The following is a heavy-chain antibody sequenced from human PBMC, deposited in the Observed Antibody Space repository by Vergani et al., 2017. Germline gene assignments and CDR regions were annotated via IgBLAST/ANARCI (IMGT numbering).Heavy chain of an antibody. CDR1: GTSISGSS. V-gene: IGHV3-9*01. J-gene: IGHJ2*01. D-gene: IGHD6-13*01. Sequence: QLQESGPGLLKPSETLSLTCSVSGTSISGSSDYWGWIRQPPGKGLEWVSGINWNSDSIAYADSVKGRFTISRDNAKNSLYLQMNSLRAEDTALYYCVKDIAASGNYWYFDLWGRGTLVTVSS. CDR3: VKDIAASGNYWYFDL. CDR2: INWNSDSI.